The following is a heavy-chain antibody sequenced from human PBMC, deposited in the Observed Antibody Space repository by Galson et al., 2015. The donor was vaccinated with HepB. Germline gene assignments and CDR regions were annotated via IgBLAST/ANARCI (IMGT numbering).Heavy chain of an antibody. Sequence: SETLSLTCTVSGGSISNSDDFWGWVRQPPGKWLEWIGDIYYSGSTDYNPSLKSRVHISVDTAKSQFSLRLTSVTAADAAGYYCARRVEQRLVRGRNLNWFDPWVQGTLVTVSP. D-gene: IGHD6-25*01. J-gene: IGHJ5*02. V-gene: IGHV4-39*01. CDR1: GGSISNSDDF. CDR3: ARRVEQRLVRGRNLNWFDP. CDR2: IYYSGST.